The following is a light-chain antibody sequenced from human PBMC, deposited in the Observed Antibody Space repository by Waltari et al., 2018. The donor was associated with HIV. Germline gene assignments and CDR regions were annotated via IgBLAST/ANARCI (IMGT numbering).Light chain of an antibody. Sequence: QSALTQSASVSGSPGQSITISCIGTTSDVGGYNYVSWYQQHPGEAPKLIIYEVSNRPSGVSNRCSGSKSGNTASLSIYGLQAEDEGDYYCSSYTSTSTLGVLFGGGTKLTVL. CDR2: EVS. J-gene: IGLJ2*01. V-gene: IGLV2-14*01. CDR3: SSYTSTSTLGVL. CDR1: TSDVGGYNY.